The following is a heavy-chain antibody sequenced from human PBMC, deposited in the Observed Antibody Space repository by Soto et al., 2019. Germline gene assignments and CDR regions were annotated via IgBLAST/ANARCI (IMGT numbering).Heavy chain of an antibody. V-gene: IGHV3-23*01. Sequence: EVQLLESGGGLVQPGGSLRLSCAASGFTFNNFAMSWVRQAPGKGLEWVAYIGGRDGTILYADSVKGRFAIARDNFNNTIYLQAHNLRAKDMAVYYCALGLYCKTSSCFLPYNYFGMDVWGRGTTVTVSS. CDR2: IGGRDGTI. J-gene: IGHJ6*02. D-gene: IGHD2-2*01. CDR1: GFTFNNFA. CDR3: ALGLYCKTSSCFLPYNYFGMDV.